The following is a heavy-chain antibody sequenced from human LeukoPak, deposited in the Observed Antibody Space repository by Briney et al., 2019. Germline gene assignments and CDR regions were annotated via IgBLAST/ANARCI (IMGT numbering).Heavy chain of an antibody. V-gene: IGHV4-59*01. CDR3: ARMMTTVIHFDY. CDR2: IFFSGTT. J-gene: IGHJ4*02. D-gene: IGHD4-17*01. Sequence: SETLSLTCTVSGGSFSRYYWSWVRQSPGKGLEWIGNIFFSGTTNYNPSLRSRVAISVDTSKNQFSLKLSSVTAADTAVYYCARMMTTVIHFDYWGQGTLVTVSS. CDR1: GGSFSRYY.